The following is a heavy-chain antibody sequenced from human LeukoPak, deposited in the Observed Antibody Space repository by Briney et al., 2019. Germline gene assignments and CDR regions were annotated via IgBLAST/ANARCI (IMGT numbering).Heavy chain of an antibody. CDR1: GFTFSTYA. Sequence: GGSLRLSCAASGFTFSTYAMSWVRQAPGKGLECVSAISSSGGYTYYADSVKGRFTFSRDNSKNTLYLQMNSLRPEDTAVYYCARHVGDKQAGRYSVYWGQGTLVTVSS. V-gene: IGHV3-23*01. CDR3: ARHVGDKQAGRYSVY. CDR2: ISSSGGYT. J-gene: IGHJ4*02. D-gene: IGHD3-16*01.